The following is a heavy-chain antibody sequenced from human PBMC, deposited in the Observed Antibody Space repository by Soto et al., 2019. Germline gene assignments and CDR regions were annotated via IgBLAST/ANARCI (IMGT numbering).Heavy chain of an antibody. Sequence: QVQLVQSGAEVKKPGSSVKVSCRASGGHFDRFALSWLRQAHGQGLEWMGGIIPFLSATTYAQKFQGRVTITADESASTLYRELRSLTSDDTAVYYCARGEDDYGDFGSMDVWGQGTSVTVSS. D-gene: IGHD4-17*01. CDR3: ARGEDDYGDFGSMDV. CDR1: GGHFDRFA. CDR2: IIPFLSAT. J-gene: IGHJ6*02. V-gene: IGHV1-69*01.